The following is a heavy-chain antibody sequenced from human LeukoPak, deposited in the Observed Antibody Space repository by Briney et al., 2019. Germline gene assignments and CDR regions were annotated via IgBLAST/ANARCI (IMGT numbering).Heavy chain of an antibody. CDR1: GFTFSTYT. V-gene: IGHV3-23*01. CDR3: AIDPNWGTHS. D-gene: IGHD7-27*01. J-gene: IGHJ4*02. Sequence: GGSLRLSCAASGFTFSTYTMYWVRHPPGKRLEWVSIIGSSGGGIHYADSVKGRLTISRDNSKNALYLQMNSLRVEDTAVYYCAIDPNWGTHSWGQGVLVTASS. CDR2: IGSSGGGI.